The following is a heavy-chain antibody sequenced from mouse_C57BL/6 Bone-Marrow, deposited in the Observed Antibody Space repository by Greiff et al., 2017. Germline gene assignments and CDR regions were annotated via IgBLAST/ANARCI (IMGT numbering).Heavy chain of an antibody. V-gene: IGHV1-81*01. Sequence: QVQLQQSGAELARPGASVKLSCKASGYTFTSYGISWVKQRTGQGLEWIGEIYPRSGNTYYNEKFKGKATLTADKSSSTAYMELSILTSEDAAVYFCARMRYFYAMDYWGQGTSVTVSS. CDR1: GYTFTSYG. CDR2: IYPRSGNT. CDR3: ARMRYFYAMDY. J-gene: IGHJ4*01.